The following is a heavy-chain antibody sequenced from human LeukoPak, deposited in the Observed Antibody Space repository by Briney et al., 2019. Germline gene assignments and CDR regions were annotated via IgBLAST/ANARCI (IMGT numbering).Heavy chain of an antibody. V-gene: IGHV4-59*01. J-gene: IGHJ4*02. Sequence: PSETLSLTCTVSGGSISSYYWSWIRQPPGKGLEWIGYIYYSGSTNYNPSLKSRVTISVDTSKNQFSLKLSSVTAVDTAVYYCARETSSSWYGYYFDYWGQGTLVTVSS. CDR3: ARETSSSWYGYYFDY. CDR1: GGSISSYY. CDR2: IYYSGST. D-gene: IGHD6-13*01.